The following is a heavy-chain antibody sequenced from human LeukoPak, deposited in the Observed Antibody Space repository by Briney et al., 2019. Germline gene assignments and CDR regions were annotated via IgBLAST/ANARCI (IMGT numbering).Heavy chain of an antibody. CDR1: GYSISSGYY. CDR2: IYHSGST. CDR3: ARALIGGIN. D-gene: IGHD3-16*02. Sequence: PSGTLSLTCTVSGYSISSGYYWGWIRQPPGKGLEWIGSIYHSGSTYYNPSLKSRVTISVDTSKNQFSLKLSSVTAAGTAVYYCARALIGGINWGQGTLVTVSS. V-gene: IGHV4-38-2*02. J-gene: IGHJ4*02.